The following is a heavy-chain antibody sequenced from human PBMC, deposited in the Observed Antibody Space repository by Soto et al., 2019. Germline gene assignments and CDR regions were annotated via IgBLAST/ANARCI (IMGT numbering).Heavy chain of an antibody. D-gene: IGHD3-10*01. Sequence: SVKVSCKASGYTFTSYAMHWVRQAPGQRLEWMGWINAGNGNTKYSQKFQGRVTITRDTSASTAYMELSSLRSEDTAVYYCARDRAVVRGVISRYYYYGMDVWGQGTTVTVSS. CDR3: ARDRAVVRGVISRYYYYGMDV. CDR2: INAGNGNT. CDR1: GYTFTSYA. J-gene: IGHJ6*02. V-gene: IGHV1-3*01.